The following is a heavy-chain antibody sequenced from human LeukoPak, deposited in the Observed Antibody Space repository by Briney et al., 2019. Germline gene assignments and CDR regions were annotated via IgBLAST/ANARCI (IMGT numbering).Heavy chain of an antibody. V-gene: IGHV4-31*03. CDR3: ARGGYYFYYGMDV. Sequence: SQTLSLTCTVSGGSISSGGYYWSWIRQYPGKGLEWNGYIYYRGSTYYNPSLKSRVTISVDTSKNQFSLKLSSVTAADTAVYYCARGGYYFYYGMDVWGKGTAVTVSS. CDR2: IYYRGST. CDR1: GGSISSGGYY. J-gene: IGHJ6*04.